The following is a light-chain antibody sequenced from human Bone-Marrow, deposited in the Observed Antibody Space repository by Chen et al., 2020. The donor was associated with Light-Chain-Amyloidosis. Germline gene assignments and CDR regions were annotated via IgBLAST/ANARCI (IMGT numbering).Light chain of an antibody. CDR1: SGHSSYA. J-gene: IGLJ3*02. Sequence: QLVLTQSPSASASLGASVKLTCTLSSGHSSYAIAWHQQQPEKGPRYLLKINSDGSHSKGDGIPDRFSGSSSGAERYLTISRLQSEDEADDYCQTWGTGTYWVFGGGTKVTVL. CDR2: INSDGSH. V-gene: IGLV4-69*01. CDR3: QTWGTGTYWV.